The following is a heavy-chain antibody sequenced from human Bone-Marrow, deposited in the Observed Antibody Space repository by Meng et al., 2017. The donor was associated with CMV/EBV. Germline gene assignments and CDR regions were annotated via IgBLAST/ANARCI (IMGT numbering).Heavy chain of an antibody. J-gene: IGHJ6*02. CDR3: ARIGGNYDFWSGYWTSSGTYGMDV. CDR1: GYTFTGYY. Sequence: ASVKVSCKASGYTFTGYYMHWVRQAPGQGLEWMGWINPNSGGTNYAQKFQGRVTMTRDTSISTAYMELSRLRSDDTAVYYCARIGGNYDFWSGYWTSSGTYGMDVWGQGTTVTVSS. V-gene: IGHV1-2*02. CDR2: INPNSGGT. D-gene: IGHD3-3*01.